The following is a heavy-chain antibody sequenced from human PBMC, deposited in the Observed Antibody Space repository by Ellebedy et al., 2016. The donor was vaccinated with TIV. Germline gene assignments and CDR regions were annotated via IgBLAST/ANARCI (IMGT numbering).Heavy chain of an antibody. D-gene: IGHD3-22*01. CDR1: RQTIDGYY. J-gene: IGHJ4*02. V-gene: IGHV1-2*02. Sequence: AASVKVSCKASRQTIDGYYMHWVRQAPGQGLVWMGWLNPTNGDTAYAQNLQGRVTVTGDTSISTAYMELSRLISDDTAVYYCVRDLTNYGSSSYWGQGTLVTVSS. CDR3: VRDLTNYGSSSY. CDR2: LNPTNGDT.